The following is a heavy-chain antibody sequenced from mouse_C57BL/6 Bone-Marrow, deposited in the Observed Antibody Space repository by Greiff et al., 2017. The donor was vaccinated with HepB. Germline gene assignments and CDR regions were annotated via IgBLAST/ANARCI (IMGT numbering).Heavy chain of an antibody. D-gene: IGHD1-1*01. CDR2: IYPGNSDT. Sequence: VHVKQSGTVLARPGASVKMSCKTSGYTFTSYWMHWVKQRPGQGLEWIGAIYPGNSDTSYNQKFKGKAKLTAVTSASTAYMELSSLTNEDSAVYYCTRAGTTVVATPVYFDYWGQGTTLTVSS. CDR3: TRAGTTVVATPVYFDY. J-gene: IGHJ2*01. CDR1: GYTFTSYW. V-gene: IGHV1-5*01.